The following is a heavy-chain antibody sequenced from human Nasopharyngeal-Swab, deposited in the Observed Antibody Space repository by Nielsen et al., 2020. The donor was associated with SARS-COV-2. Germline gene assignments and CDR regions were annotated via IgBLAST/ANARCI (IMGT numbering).Heavy chain of an antibody. CDR2: ISYDGSNK. V-gene: IGHV3-30-3*01. CDR3: AREGGDSYGSGGAFDI. CDR1: GFTFSTYP. D-gene: IGHD5-18*01. Sequence: WGSLTLSSAASGFTFSTYPMHWVRQAAGKGLEWVAVISYDGSNKYYADSVKGRFTISRDNSKNTLYLQMNRLTPEDTAVYYCAREGGDSYGSGGAFDIWGQGTMVTVSS. J-gene: IGHJ3*02.